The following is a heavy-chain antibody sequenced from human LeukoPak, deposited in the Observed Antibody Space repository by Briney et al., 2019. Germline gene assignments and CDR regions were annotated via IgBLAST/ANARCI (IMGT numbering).Heavy chain of an antibody. V-gene: IGHV3-11*04. D-gene: IGHD5-18*01. CDR1: GFTSIDNY. Sequence: GGTLRPSCASSGFTSIDNYKSWNHKAPGKGLESVSYIISSSTIYYADSVKGRFTISRDNAKNSLYLQMNSLRAEDTAVYYCARDRGYSYGYDYYYMDVWGKGTTVTVSS. CDR3: ARDRGYSYGYDYYYMDV. J-gene: IGHJ6*03. CDR2: IISSSTI.